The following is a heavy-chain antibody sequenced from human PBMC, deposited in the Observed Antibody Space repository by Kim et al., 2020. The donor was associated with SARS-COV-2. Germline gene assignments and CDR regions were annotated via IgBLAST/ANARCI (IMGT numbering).Heavy chain of an antibody. D-gene: IGHD6-19*01. CDR3: ARGIAVAGPIDY. J-gene: IGHJ4*02. V-gene: IGHV3-48*02. CDR1: GFTFSSYS. CDR2: ISSSSTI. Sequence: GGSLRLSCAASGFTFSSYSMNWVRQAPGKGLEWVSYISSSSTIYYADSVKGRFTISRDNAKNSLYLQMNSLRDEDTAVYYCARGIAVAGPIDYWGQGTLVTVSS.